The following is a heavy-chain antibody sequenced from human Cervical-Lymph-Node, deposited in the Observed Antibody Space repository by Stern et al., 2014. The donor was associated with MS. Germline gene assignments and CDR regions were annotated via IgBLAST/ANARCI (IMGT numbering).Heavy chain of an antibody. Sequence: VQLVQSGAEVKKAGESLKISCQASGYTFTSYWIGWVRQMPGKGLEWIAIIFPGGSDIRYSPSFQGQVTISADKSSSTAYLQWNNLKASDTAIYYCARQRYFDYWGQGTLVTVSS. CDR3: ARQRYFDY. CDR2: IFPGGSDI. V-gene: IGHV5-51*01. J-gene: IGHJ4*02. CDR1: GYTFTSYW.